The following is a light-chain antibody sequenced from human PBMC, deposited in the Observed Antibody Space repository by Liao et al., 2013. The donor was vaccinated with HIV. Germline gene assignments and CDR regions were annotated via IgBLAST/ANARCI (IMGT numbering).Light chain of an antibody. CDR1: ALPKQY. V-gene: IGLV3-25*03. Sequence: SYELTQPPSVSVSPGQTARMTCSGNALPKQYAHWYQQKPGQAPVLVIYKDSERPSGIPERFSGSSSGTTVTLTISGVQAEDESDYHCQSADSSGTSVVFGGGTKLTVL. CDR3: QSADSSGTSVV. CDR2: KDS. J-gene: IGLJ2*01.